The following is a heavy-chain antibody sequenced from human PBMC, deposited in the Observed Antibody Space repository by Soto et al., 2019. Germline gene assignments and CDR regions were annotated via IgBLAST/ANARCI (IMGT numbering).Heavy chain of an antibody. V-gene: IGHV3-9*01. CDR2: ISWNSGSI. CDR3: AKAHTPPLYHYDSSGPRGAFDI. CDR1: GFTFDDYT. J-gene: IGHJ3*02. D-gene: IGHD3-22*01. Sequence: GGSLRLSCAASGFTFDDYTMHWVRQAPGKGLEWVSGISWNSGSIGYADSVKGRFTISRDNAKNSLYLQMNSLRAEDTALYYCAKAHTPPLYHYDSSGPRGAFDIWGQGTMVTVSS.